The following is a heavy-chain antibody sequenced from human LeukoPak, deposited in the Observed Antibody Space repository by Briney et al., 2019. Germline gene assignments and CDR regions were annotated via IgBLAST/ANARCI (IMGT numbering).Heavy chain of an antibody. CDR3: ASLIRDGYNSHLGY. CDR2: IYYSGST. J-gene: IGHJ4*02. V-gene: IGHV4-59*01. CDR1: GGSFSNYY. D-gene: IGHD5-24*01. Sequence: SETLSLTCAVYGGSFSNYYWSWIRQPPGKGLEWIGYIYYSGSTNYNPSLKSRVTISVDTSKNQFSLKLSSVTAADTAVYYCASLIRDGYNSHLGYWGQGTLVTVSS.